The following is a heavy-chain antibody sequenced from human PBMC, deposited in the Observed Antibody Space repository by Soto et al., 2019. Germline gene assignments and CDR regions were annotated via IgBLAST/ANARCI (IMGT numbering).Heavy chain of an antibody. V-gene: IGHV1-69*01. CDR3: ARVGPPSPSVIWFFDL. D-gene: IGHD2-21*01. CDR2: IIPMLAAP. J-gene: IGHJ2*01. Sequence: QGQLVQSGAEVKKPGSSVKVSCKASGGSFRTYAINWVRQAPGQGLEWMGGIIPMLAAPTYAQKFQGRLTITADECTTTVYMELSSLTSEDTAVYYCARVGPPSPSVIWFFDLWGRGTLVTVSS. CDR1: GGSFRTYA.